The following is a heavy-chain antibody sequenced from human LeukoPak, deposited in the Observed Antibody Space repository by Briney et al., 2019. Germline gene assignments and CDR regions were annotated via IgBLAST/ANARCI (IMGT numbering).Heavy chain of an antibody. V-gene: IGHV4-59*01. D-gene: IGHD7-27*01. Sequence: SETLSLTCTVSGGSISSYYWGWIRQPPGKGLEWIGYIYYSGSTNYNPSLKSRVTISVDTSKNQFSLKLSSVTAADTAVYYCARFHTGDDAFDIWGQGTMVTVSS. J-gene: IGHJ3*02. CDR3: ARFHTGDDAFDI. CDR1: GGSISSYY. CDR2: IYYSGST.